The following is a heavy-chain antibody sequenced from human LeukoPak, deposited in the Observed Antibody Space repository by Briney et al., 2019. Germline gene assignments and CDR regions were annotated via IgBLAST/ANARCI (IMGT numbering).Heavy chain of an antibody. CDR1: GGSISSYY. D-gene: IGHD2-2*01. CDR2: IYYSGST. V-gene: IGHV4-59*01. J-gene: IGHJ6*03. Sequence: PSETLSLTCTVSGGSISSYYWSWIRQPPGKGLEWIGYIYYSGSTNYNPSLKSRVTISVDTSKNQFSLKLSSVTAADTAVYYCARDQEGYCSSTSCPLHYYYYMDVWGKGTTVTVSS. CDR3: ARDQEGYCSSTSCPLHYYYYMDV.